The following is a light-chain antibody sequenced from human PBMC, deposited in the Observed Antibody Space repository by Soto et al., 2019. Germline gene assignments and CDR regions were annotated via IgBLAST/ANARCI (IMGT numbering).Light chain of an antibody. CDR3: QQYGPSPMYT. V-gene: IGKV3-20*01. Sequence: EIVLTQSPGTLSLSPGERATLSCRASQTVSSSYLAWYHQKPGQAPRLLIYGASTRATGIPGRFSASASGRDFTITISRLEPEDLAVYYCQQYGPSPMYTFGQGTNLEIK. CDR1: QTVSSSY. CDR2: GAS. J-gene: IGKJ2*01.